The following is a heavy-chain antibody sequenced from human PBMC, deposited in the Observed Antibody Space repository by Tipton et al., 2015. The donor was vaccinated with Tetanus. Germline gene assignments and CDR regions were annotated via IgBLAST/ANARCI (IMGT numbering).Heavy chain of an antibody. V-gene: IGHV1-18*01. Sequence: QLVQSGAEVKKPGASVKVSCKASGYTFTSYGISWVRQAPGQGLEWMGWISAYNGNTNYAQKLQGRVTMTTDTSTSTAYMELRSLRSDDTAVYYWAREPPPIDSGSYGGDYWGQGTLVTVSS. CDR2: ISAYNGNT. CDR3: AREPPPIDSGSYGGDY. J-gene: IGHJ4*02. D-gene: IGHD1-26*01. CDR1: GYTFTSYG.